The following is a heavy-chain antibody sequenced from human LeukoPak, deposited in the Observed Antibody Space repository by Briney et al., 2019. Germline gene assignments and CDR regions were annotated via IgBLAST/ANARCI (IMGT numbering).Heavy chain of an antibody. V-gene: IGHV3-48*02. D-gene: IGHD3-10*01. CDR1: GFTFSSNG. CDR2: ISSTGATI. CDR3: ARANSLMVRGVISYFDS. Sequence: GGSLRLSCAASGFTFSSNGKNWVRQAPGKGLDFIAYISSTGATIYYADSLKGRFTISRDNARNSLYLQMNSLRDEDTAVYFCARANSLMVRGVISYFDSWGQGTLVTVSS. J-gene: IGHJ4*02.